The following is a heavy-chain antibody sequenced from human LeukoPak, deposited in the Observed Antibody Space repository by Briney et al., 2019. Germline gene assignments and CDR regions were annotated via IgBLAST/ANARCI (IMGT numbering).Heavy chain of an antibody. CDR1: GGTFSSYA. D-gene: IGHD1-26*01. CDR3: ASSRETAYSGSYYLGFDY. Sequence: ASVKVSCKASGGTFSSYAISWVRQAPGQGLEWMGGIIPIFGTANYAQKFQGRVTITTDESTSTAYMELSSLRSEDTAVYYCASSRETAYSGSYYLGFDYWGQGTLVTVSS. J-gene: IGHJ4*02. CDR2: IIPIFGTA. V-gene: IGHV1-69*05.